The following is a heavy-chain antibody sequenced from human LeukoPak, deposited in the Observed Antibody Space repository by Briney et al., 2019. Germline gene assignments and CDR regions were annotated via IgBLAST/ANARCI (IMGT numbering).Heavy chain of an antibody. CDR2: IYYSGST. D-gene: IGHD2-2*02. Sequence: SETLSLTCTVSGGSISSYYWSWIRQPPGKGLEWIGHIYYSGSTNYNPSLKSRVTISVDRSKNQFSLRLSSVTAADTAVYHCARSSIGYCTSTSCYTYYYYMDVWGKGTTVAVSS. CDR3: ARSSIGYCTSTSCYTYYYYMDV. V-gene: IGHV4-59*01. CDR1: GGSISSYY. J-gene: IGHJ6*03.